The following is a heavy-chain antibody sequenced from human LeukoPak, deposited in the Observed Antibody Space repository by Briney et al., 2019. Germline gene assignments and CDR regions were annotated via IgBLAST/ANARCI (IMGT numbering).Heavy chain of an antibody. CDR2: IYSGGST. CDR1: GFTVSSNY. CDR3: ARVAGRDYFDY. J-gene: IGHJ4*02. V-gene: IGHV3-53*01. Sequence: GGSLRLSCAASGFTVSSNYMSWVRQAPGKGLEWVSVIYSGGSTYYADSVKGRFTISRDNPKNTLYLQMNSLRAEDTAVYYCARVAGRDYFDYWSQGTLVTVSS. D-gene: IGHD6-19*01.